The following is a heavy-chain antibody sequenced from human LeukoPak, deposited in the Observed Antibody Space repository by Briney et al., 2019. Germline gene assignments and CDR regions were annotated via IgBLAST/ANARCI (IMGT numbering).Heavy chain of an antibody. D-gene: IGHD5-18*01. Sequence: SGTLSLTCAVSGGSISSSNWWSWVRQPPGKGLEWIGEIYHSGSTNYNPSLKGRVTISADKSKNQFSLKLSSVTAADTAVYYCASQGYSYGLYYFDYWGQGTLVTVSS. J-gene: IGHJ4*02. V-gene: IGHV4-4*02. CDR3: ASQGYSYGLYYFDY. CDR2: IYHSGST. CDR1: GGSISSSNW.